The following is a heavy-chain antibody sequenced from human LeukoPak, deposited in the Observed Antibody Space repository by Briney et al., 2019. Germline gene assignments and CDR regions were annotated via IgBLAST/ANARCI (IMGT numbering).Heavy chain of an antibody. CDR3: TGNYYGSGSYADFDY. CDR1: GFTFSGSD. V-gene: IGHV3-73*01. Sequence: PGGSLRLSCAASGFTFSGSDLHWVRQASGKGLEWVGRIRSTANGYATAYAASVKGRFTISRDDSKNTAYLQMDSLKTEDTAVYYCTGNYYGSGSYADFDYWGQGTLVTVSS. CDR2: IRSTANGYAT. J-gene: IGHJ4*02. D-gene: IGHD3-10*01.